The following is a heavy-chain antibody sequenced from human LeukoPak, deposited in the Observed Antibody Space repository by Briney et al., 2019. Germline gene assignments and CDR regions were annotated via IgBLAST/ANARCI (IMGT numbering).Heavy chain of an antibody. CDR2: ISQSGST. J-gene: IGHJ4*02. V-gene: IGHV4-34*01. Sequence: PSETLSLTCAVYGGSFSGYYWTLIRQPPGKGLEWIGEISQSGSTNYNPSLKSRLTLSVDTSKNLFSLNLTSMTAADTAVYYCARGKGELAAAGPYFDYWGQGTLVSVSS. D-gene: IGHD6-13*01. CDR1: GGSFSGYY. CDR3: ARGKGELAAAGPYFDY.